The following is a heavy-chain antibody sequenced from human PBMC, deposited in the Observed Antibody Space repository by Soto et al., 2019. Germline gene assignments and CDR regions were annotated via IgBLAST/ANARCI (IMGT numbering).Heavy chain of an antibody. Sequence: SETLSLTCNVSGGSISSSSYYWGWIRQPPGKGLEWIGSIYYSGSTYYNPSLKSRVTISVDTSKNQFSLKLSSVTAADTAVYFCARQGDNWNPYNWFDPWGQGTLVTVSS. D-gene: IGHD1-20*01. J-gene: IGHJ5*02. CDR2: IYYSGST. CDR1: GGSISSSSYY. CDR3: ARQGDNWNPYNWFDP. V-gene: IGHV4-39*01.